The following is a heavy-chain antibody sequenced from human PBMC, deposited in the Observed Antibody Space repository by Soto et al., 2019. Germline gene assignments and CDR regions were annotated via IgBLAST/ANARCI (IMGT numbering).Heavy chain of an antibody. V-gene: IGHV3-23*01. CDR1: GFTFSSYA. Sequence: GGSLRLSCAGSGFTFSSYAMSWVRQAPGKGLEWVSAITGSGGTTYYADSFEGRFTISRDNSKNTLNLQMNSLRAEDTAVYYCAKPNLYCSSTSCYDYWGQGTLVTVSS. D-gene: IGHD2-2*01. J-gene: IGHJ4*02. CDR3: AKPNLYCSSTSCYDY. CDR2: ITGSGGTT.